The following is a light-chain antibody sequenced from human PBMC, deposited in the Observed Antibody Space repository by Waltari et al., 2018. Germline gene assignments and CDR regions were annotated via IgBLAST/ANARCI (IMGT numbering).Light chain of an antibody. CDR1: KSDVGFYNY. CDR2: DVS. CDR3: KSYTGTGSWV. J-gene: IGLJ3*02. Sequence: QSALTQPASVSGSPGQSITIFCTGTKSDVGFYNYVSWYQQHPGKAPKVIIYDVSQRPSGISNRVPGSKSGNTASLTISGLQADDEADYYCKSYTGTGSWVFGGGTKLTVL. V-gene: IGLV2-14*03.